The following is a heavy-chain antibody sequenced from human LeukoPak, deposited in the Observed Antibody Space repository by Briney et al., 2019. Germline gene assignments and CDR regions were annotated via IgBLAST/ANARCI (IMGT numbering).Heavy chain of an antibody. CDR2: IGGDTGSA. Sequence: GGSLRPSCAASRFTFRNYAMSWVRQAPGKGLEWVSVIGGDTGSAYYADSVKGRFTISRDNSKNTLYLQMNILRAEDTATYFCASGDGISWYSFDHWGQGTLVIVSS. J-gene: IGHJ4*02. CDR3: ASGDGISWYSFDH. V-gene: IGHV3-23*01. CDR1: RFTFRNYA. D-gene: IGHD6-13*01.